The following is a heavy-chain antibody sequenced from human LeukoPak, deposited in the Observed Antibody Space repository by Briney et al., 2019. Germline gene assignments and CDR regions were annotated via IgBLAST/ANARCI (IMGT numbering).Heavy chain of an antibody. D-gene: IGHD6-19*01. CDR1: GFTLSNYN. V-gene: IGHV3-48*02. J-gene: IGHJ4*02. CDR3: ARDLAVAGSFDY. CDR2: ISSSSSTI. Sequence: PGGSLRLSCAASGFTLSNYNMNWVRQAPGKGLEWVSYISSSSSTIYYADSVEGRFTVSRDNAKNSLYLQMNSLRDEDTAVYYCARDLAVAGSFDYWGQGTLVTVSS.